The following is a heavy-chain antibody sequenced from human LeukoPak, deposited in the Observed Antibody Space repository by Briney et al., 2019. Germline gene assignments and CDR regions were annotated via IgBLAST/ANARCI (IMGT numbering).Heavy chain of an antibody. CDR3: ARQRDGSGRVGHAFDI. V-gene: IGHV5-51*01. Sequence: GESLKISCKGSGYTFTNFWIAWVRQMPGKGLEWMGIIYPADSDARYSPSFQGQVTITADKSITTAYLRWSSLKASDTAIYYCARQRDGSGRVGHAFDIWGQGTVVTVSS. CDR1: GYTFTNFW. CDR2: IYPADSDA. D-gene: IGHD6-19*01. J-gene: IGHJ3*02.